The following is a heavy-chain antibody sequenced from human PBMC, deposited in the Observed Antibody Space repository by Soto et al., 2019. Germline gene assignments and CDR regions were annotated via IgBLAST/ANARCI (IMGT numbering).Heavy chain of an antibody. D-gene: IGHD4-17*01. CDR3: ARWAGRVRDYGGPFDD. CDR2: ISPYSTNT. CDR1: GEFFTTYG. Sequence: QVELVQSGAEVKNPGASVTVSCKSSGEFFTTYGISWVRQAPGQGLEWMGWISPYSTNTNYAPKFQGRLLLTADTSTTTAHMELRSLRPDDTAVYYCARWAGRVRDYGGPFDDWGKGSLVTFSP. V-gene: IGHV1-18*04. J-gene: IGHJ4*02.